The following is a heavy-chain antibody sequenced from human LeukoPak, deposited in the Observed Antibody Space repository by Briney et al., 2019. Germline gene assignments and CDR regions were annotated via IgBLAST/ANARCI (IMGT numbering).Heavy chain of an antibody. Sequence: GGSLRLFCAASGFTFSSYDMHWVRQATGKGLEWVSAIGTAGDTYYPGSVKGRFTISRENAKNTLYLQMNSLRAEDTAVYYCARHSNSNWREVDYWGQGTLVTVSS. J-gene: IGHJ4*02. CDR3: ARHSNSNWREVDY. CDR1: GFTFSSYD. V-gene: IGHV3-13*01. CDR2: IGTAGDT. D-gene: IGHD6-13*01.